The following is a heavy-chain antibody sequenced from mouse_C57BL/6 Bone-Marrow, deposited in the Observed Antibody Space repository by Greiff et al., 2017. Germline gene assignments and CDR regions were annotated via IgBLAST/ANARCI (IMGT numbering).Heavy chain of an antibody. J-gene: IGHJ4*01. CDR1: GYTFTSYG. Sequence: QVQLQQSGAELARPGASVKLSCKASGYTFTSYGISWVKQRTGQGLEWIGEIYPRSGNTYYNEKFKGKATMTADKSSSTAYMGLRSLTSEDSAVYFCARRSYVGYYAKDYWGQGTSVTVSS. CDR2: IYPRSGNT. V-gene: IGHV1-81*01. D-gene: IGHD1-1*01. CDR3: ARRSYVGYYAKDY.